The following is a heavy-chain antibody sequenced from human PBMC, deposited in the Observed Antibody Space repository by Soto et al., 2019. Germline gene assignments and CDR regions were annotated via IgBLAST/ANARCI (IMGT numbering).Heavy chain of an antibody. Sequence: GGSLRLSCAASGFTFSSYSMNWVRQAPGKGLEWVSSISSSSSYIYYADSVKGRFTISRDNAKNSLYLQMNSLRAEDMAVYYCARDLNARDIVVVDDVWGQGTTVTVSS. CDR1: GFTFSSYS. V-gene: IGHV3-21*01. D-gene: IGHD2-2*01. CDR3: ARDLNARDIVVVDDV. J-gene: IGHJ6*02. CDR2: ISSSSSYI.